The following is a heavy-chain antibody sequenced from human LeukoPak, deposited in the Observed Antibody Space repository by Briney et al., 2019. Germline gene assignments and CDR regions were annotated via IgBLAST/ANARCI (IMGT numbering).Heavy chain of an antibody. CDR2: ISSSSYI. Sequence: PGGSLRLSCAASGFTFSSYSMNWVRQAPGKGLEWVSSISSSSYIYYADSVKGRFTISRDNAKNSLYLQMNSLRAEDTAVYYCARGGRATVVTTAAFWGQGTLVTVSS. J-gene: IGHJ4*02. CDR3: ARGGRATVVTTAAF. D-gene: IGHD4-23*01. V-gene: IGHV3-21*01. CDR1: GFTFSSYS.